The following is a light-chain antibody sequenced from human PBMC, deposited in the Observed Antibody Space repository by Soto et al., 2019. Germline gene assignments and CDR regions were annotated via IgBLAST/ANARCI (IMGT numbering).Light chain of an antibody. V-gene: IGKV1-5*03. CDR2: KAS. CDR1: QTISSW. Sequence: DIQMTQSPSTLSGSVGXRVTITCRASQTISSWLAWYQQKPGKAPKLLIYKASTLKSGVPSRFSGSGSGTEFTLTISSLQPDDFATYYCQPYNSYSEAFGQGTKVDIK. CDR3: QPYNSYSEA. J-gene: IGKJ1*01.